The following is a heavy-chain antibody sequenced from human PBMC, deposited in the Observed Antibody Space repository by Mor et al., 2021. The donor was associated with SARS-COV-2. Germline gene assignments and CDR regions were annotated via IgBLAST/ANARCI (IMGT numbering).Heavy chain of an antibody. Sequence: SFLIQVTVSADKSISTAYLQWSSLKASDTAMYYCARKYSGNSEVFDYWGQGTLVTVSS. CDR3: ARKYSGNSEVFDY. V-gene: IGHV5-51*01. D-gene: IGHD1-26*01. J-gene: IGHJ4*02.